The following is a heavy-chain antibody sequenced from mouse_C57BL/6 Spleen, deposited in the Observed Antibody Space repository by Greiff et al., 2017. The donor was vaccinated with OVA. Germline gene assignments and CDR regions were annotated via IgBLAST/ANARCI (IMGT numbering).Heavy chain of an antibody. J-gene: IGHJ4*01. V-gene: IGHV1-82*01. CDR3: ARGSTMGY. CDR2: IYPGDGDT. CDR1: GYAFSSSW. Sequence: VKLQESGPELVKPGASVKISCKASGYAFSSSWMNWVKQRPGKGLEWIGRIYPGDGDTNYNGKFKGKATLTADKSSSTAYMQLSSLTSEDSAVYFCARGSTMGYWGQGTSVTVSS.